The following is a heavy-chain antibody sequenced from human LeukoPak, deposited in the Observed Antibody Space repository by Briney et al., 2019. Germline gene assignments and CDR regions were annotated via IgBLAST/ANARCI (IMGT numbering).Heavy chain of an antibody. Sequence: GRSLRLSCAASGFTFDDYAMHWVRQAPGKGLEWVSGISWNSGSIGYADSVKGRFTISRDNAKNSLYLQMNSLRAEDTALYYCAKSDCDTGGCKLLNYWGQGILVTVSS. D-gene: IGHD2/OR15-2a*01. J-gene: IGHJ4*02. CDR3: AKSDCDTGGCKLLNY. CDR1: GFTFDDYA. V-gene: IGHV3-9*01. CDR2: ISWNSGSI.